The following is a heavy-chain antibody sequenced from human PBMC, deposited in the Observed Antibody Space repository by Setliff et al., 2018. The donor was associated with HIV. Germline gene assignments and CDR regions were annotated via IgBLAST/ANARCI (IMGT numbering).Heavy chain of an antibody. D-gene: IGHD2-21*01. V-gene: IGHV3-15*07. CDR1: GFTFRNYK. CDR2: ISIGSGGAI. J-gene: IGHJ4*02. CDR3: TTGTRLVD. Sequence: GGSLRLSCAASGFTFRNYKFNWVRQAPGRGLEWVSSISIGSGGAIDYAAPVKGRFTISRDDSKNTLYLQMNSLKTEDTAVYYCTTGTRLVDWGQGALVTVSS.